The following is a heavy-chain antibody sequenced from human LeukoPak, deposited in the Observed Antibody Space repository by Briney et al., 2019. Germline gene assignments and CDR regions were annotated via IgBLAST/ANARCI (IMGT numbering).Heavy chain of an antibody. Sequence: ASVKVSCKASGYTFTSYGISWVRQAPGQGLEWMGWISAYNGNTNYAQKLQGRVTMTTDTSTSTAYMELRSLRSDDTAVYYCARDSLTIFGVARSAGFDYWGHGTLVTVSS. CDR2: ISAYNGNT. J-gene: IGHJ4*01. CDR3: ARDSLTIFGVARSAGFDY. D-gene: IGHD3-3*01. V-gene: IGHV1-18*01. CDR1: GYTFTSYG.